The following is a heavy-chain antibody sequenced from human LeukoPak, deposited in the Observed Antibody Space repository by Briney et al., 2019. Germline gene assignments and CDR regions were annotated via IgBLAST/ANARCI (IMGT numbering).Heavy chain of an antibody. J-gene: IGHJ5*02. CDR3: AREQYYYGSGSYDNWFDP. D-gene: IGHD3-10*01. CDR1: GGSISGYY. V-gene: IGHV4-34*01. Sequence: SETLSLTCAVSGGSISGYYWSWIRQPPGKGLEWIGEINHSGSTNYNPSLKSRVTISVDTSKNQFSLKLSSVTAADTAVYYCAREQYYYGSGSYDNWFDPWGQGTLVTVSS. CDR2: INHSGST.